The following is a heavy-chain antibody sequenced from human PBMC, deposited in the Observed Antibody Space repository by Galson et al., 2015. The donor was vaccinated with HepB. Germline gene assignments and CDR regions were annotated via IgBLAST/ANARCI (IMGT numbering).Heavy chain of an antibody. CDR2: IYYSGST. CDR1: GGSISSSSYY. CDR3: ARHAFRITGTRREDFDY. J-gene: IGHJ4*02. Sequence: ETLSLTCTVSGGSISSSSYYWGWIRQPPGKGLEWIGSIYYSGSTYYNPSLKSRVTISVDTSKNQFSLKLSSVTAADTAVYYCARHAFRITGTRREDFDYWGQGTLVTVSS. V-gene: IGHV4-39*01. D-gene: IGHD1-7*01.